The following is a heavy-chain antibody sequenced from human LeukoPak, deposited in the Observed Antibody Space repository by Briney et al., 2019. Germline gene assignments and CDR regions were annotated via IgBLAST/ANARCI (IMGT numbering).Heavy chain of an antibody. CDR2: IRTDGGST. CDR3: ARSRPSSGWYFDY. D-gene: IGHD6-19*01. J-gene: IGHJ4*02. Sequence: GGSLRLSCAASGFSFSTYWMHWVRQAPGKGLVWVSRIRTDGGSTYYADSVKGRFTVSRDNSKNTLYLQMNSLRAEDTAVYYCARSRPSSGWYFDYWGQGTLVTVSS. CDR1: GFSFSTYW. V-gene: IGHV3-74*01.